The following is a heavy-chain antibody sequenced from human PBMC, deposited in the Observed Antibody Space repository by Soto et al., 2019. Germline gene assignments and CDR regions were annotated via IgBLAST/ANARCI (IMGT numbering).Heavy chain of an antibody. Sequence: QVQLVQSGAEVKKPGASVTVSCKASGYTSTTYGVSWVRQAPGQGLEWLGWINGYNGNAKYAENLQGRVSMTTDTSTSTAYMELRSLRSDDTAVYYCARMGDVPYYYYGMDVWGQGTTVTVSS. CDR3: ARMGDVPYYYYGMDV. D-gene: IGHD3-16*01. J-gene: IGHJ6*02. V-gene: IGHV1-18*01. CDR2: INGYNGNA. CDR1: GYTSTTYG.